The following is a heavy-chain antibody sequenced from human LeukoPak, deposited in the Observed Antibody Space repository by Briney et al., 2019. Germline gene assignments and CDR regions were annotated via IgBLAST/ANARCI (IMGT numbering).Heavy chain of an antibody. V-gene: IGHV3-21*01. CDR2: ISSSSKYI. CDR3: AELGITMIGGV. CDR1: GFTFSSYS. J-gene: IGHJ6*04. D-gene: IGHD3-10*02. Sequence: GGSLRLSCAVSGFTFSSYSMNWVRQAPGKGLEWVSSISSSSKYIYYADSVKGRFTISRDNTKNSLYPQMNSLRAEDTAVYYCAELGITMIGGVWGKGTTVTISS.